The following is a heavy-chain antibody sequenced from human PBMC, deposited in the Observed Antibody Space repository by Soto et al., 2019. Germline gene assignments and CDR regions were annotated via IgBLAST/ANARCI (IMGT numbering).Heavy chain of an antibody. J-gene: IGHJ4*02. D-gene: IGHD2-21*02. CDR1: GGTFSSYA. CDR2: INPSGGST. Sequence: ASVKVSCKASGGTFSSYAISWVRQAPGQGLEWMGIINPSGGSTSYAQKFQGRVTMTRDTSTSTVYMELSSLRSEDTAVYYCALNGGNSINLFSYWGQGTLVTVSS. CDR3: ALNGGNSINLFSY. V-gene: IGHV1-46*01.